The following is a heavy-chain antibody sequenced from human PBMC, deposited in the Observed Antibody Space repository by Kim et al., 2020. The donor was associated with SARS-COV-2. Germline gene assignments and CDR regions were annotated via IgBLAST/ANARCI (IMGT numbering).Heavy chain of an antibody. CDR2: IYYSGST. CDR3: ASSLYYDFWSAHRRFDY. D-gene: IGHD3-3*01. V-gene: IGHV4-39*01. Sequence: SETLSLTCTVSGGSISSSSYYWGWLRQPPGQGLEWIGSIYYSGSTYYNPSLKSRVTISVDTSKNQFSLKLSSVTAADTAVYYCASSLYYDFWSAHRRFDYWGQGTLVTVSS. J-gene: IGHJ4*02. CDR1: GGSISSSSYY.